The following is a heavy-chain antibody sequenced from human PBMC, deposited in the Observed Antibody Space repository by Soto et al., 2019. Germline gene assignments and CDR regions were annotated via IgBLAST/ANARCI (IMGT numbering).Heavy chain of an antibody. D-gene: IGHD6-6*01. CDR3: ARVISGSSKYYYYGMDV. CDR1: GFTVSSNY. Sequence: PGGSLRLSCAASGFTVSSNYISWVRQAPGKGLEWVSVIYSGGSTYYADSVKGRFTISRDNSKNTLYLQMNSLRAEDTAVYYCARVISGSSKYYYYGMDVWGQGTTVTVSS. V-gene: IGHV3-53*01. J-gene: IGHJ6*02. CDR2: IYSGGST.